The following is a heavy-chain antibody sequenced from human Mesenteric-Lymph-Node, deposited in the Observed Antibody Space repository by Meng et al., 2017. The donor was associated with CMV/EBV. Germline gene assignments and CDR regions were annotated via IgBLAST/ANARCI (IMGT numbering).Heavy chain of an antibody. CDR2: IIPIFGTA. Sequence: FSSYAISWVRQAPGQGLEWMGGIIPIFGTANYAQKFQGRVTITTDESTSTAYMELSSLRSEDTAVYYCAIPSGGGYCGGDCYSFDYWGQGTLVTVSS. J-gene: IGHJ4*02. V-gene: IGHV1-69*05. CDR1: FSSYA. CDR3: AIPSGGGYCGGDCYSFDY. D-gene: IGHD2-21*01.